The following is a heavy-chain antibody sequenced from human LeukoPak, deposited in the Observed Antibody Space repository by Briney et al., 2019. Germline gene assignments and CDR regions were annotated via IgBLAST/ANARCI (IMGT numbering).Heavy chain of an antibody. J-gene: IGHJ4*02. CDR2: IYFGGSA. D-gene: IGHD6-19*01. Sequence: SETLSLTCTVSGGSVTSGGSYWSWIRQPPGKGLEWIGYIYFGGSAWYDPSHKSRVTISIDTSKNLFSLNLSSVTAADTAVYYCAVTSGRYVVSWGQGTLVTVSS. CDR1: GGSVTSGGSY. V-gene: IGHV4-30-4*01. CDR3: AVTSGRYVVS.